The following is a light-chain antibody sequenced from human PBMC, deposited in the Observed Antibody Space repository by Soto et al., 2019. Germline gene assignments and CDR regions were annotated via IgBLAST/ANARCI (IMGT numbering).Light chain of an antibody. CDR3: QQYKDGAWT. Sequence: DIQLTQSPSTLSASVGDRVTVTCRASQRIDRYLAWYQQKPGKAPKLLVYDASTLEGGVPSSFSGSGSATEVILTISSLQPDDFATYYCQQYKDGAWTFGQGTRVEIK. CDR1: QRIDRY. V-gene: IGKV1-5*01. CDR2: DAS. J-gene: IGKJ1*01.